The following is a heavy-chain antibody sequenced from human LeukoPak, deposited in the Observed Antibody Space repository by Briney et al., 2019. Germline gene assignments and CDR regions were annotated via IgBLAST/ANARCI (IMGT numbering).Heavy chain of an antibody. CDR3: ARPPAAGTDY. Sequence: ASVKVSCKASGYTFTDYFIHWVRQAPGQGLEWMGWINPNSGGTKYAQKFQGRVTLTRDTSISTAYLKLSRLRSDDTAVYYCARPPAAGTDYWGQGALVTVSS. CDR1: GYTFTDYF. J-gene: IGHJ4*02. V-gene: IGHV1-2*02. CDR2: INPNSGGT. D-gene: IGHD6-13*01.